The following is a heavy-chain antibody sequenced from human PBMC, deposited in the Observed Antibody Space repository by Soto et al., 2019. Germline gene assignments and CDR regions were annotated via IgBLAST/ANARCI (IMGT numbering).Heavy chain of an antibody. Sequence: GSLRLSCAASGFTFSSYAMSWVRQAPGKVLEWVSAISGSGGSTYYADSVKGRFTISRDNSKNTLYLQMNSLRAEDTAVYYCAKEVFVYDSSGYSAPSDYWGQGTLVTVS. D-gene: IGHD3-22*01. J-gene: IGHJ4*02. V-gene: IGHV3-23*01. CDR1: GFTFSSYA. CDR3: AKEVFVYDSSGYSAPSDY. CDR2: ISGSGGST.